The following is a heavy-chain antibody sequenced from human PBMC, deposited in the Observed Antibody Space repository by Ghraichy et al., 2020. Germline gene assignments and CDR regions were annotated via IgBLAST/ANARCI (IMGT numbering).Heavy chain of an antibody. D-gene: IGHD3-10*01. V-gene: IGHV3-21*01. CDR3: ARELPSPNYGRDV. J-gene: IGHJ6*02. CDR2: ISSGGALI. Sequence: GGSLRLSCVASGFALSTYSMDWVRQAPGKGLEWVSSISSGGALIYYADSMRGRFNISRDNAKNSLYLQMNTLRAEDTAVYYCARELPSPNYGRDVGGQGITVTVS. CDR1: GFALSTYS.